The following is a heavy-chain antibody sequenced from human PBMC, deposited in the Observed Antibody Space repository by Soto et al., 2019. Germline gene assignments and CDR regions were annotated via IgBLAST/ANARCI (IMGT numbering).Heavy chain of an antibody. Sequence: QVQLQQSGPGLVKPSQTLSLTCTISGDSVSTNNVTWNWIRQSPSRGLEWLGRTFYRSKYYYDYALSVQGRITINADTSKNQFSLQMNSVTPEDTAVYHCARNEGSGYDYFFDFWGQGLLVTVSS. CDR1: GDSVSTNNVT. D-gene: IGHD5-12*01. CDR3: ARNEGSGYDYFFDF. CDR2: TFYRSKYYY. V-gene: IGHV6-1*01. J-gene: IGHJ4*02.